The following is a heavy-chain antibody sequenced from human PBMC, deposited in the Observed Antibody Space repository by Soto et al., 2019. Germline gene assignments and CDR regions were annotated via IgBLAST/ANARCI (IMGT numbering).Heavy chain of an antibody. CDR1: GGSISSGGYY. D-gene: IGHD6-13*01. V-gene: IGHV4-31*01. J-gene: IGHJ5*02. CDR2: IYYSGST. Sequence: QVQLQESGPGLVKPSQTLSLTCTVSGGSISSGGYYWSWIRQHPGKGLEWIGYIYYSGSTYYNPSLKSIVTISVDTAKNPFSLKLSSMTDADTAVYYCARVVHPEKQQLDNWFDPWGQGTLVTVSS. CDR3: ARVVHPEKQQLDNWFDP.